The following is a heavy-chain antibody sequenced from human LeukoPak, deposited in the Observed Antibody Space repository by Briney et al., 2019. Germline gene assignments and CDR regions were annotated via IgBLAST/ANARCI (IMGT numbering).Heavy chain of an antibody. CDR2: IYTSGST. CDR1: GGSISSYY. D-gene: IGHD1-26*01. Sequence: PSETLSLTCTVSGGSISSYYWSWIQQPAGKGLEWIGRIYTSGSTNYNPSLKSRVTMSVDTSKNQFSLKLSSVTAADTAVYYCARETNQKIVGATYIDYWGQGTLVTVSS. J-gene: IGHJ4*02. CDR3: ARETNQKIVGATYIDY. V-gene: IGHV4-4*07.